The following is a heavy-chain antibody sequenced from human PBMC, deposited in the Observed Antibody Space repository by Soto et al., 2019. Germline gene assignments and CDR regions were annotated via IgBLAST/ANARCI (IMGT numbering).Heavy chain of an antibody. Sequence: SETLSLTCTVSGGSISSSSYYWGWIRQPPGKGLEWIGSIYYSGSTYYNPSLKSRVTISVDTSKNQFSLKLSSVTAADTAVYYCARWAFAGDWFDPWGQGTLVTVPQ. V-gene: IGHV4-39*01. D-gene: IGHD7-27*01. CDR1: GGSISSSSYY. CDR2: IYYSGST. J-gene: IGHJ5*02. CDR3: ARWAFAGDWFDP.